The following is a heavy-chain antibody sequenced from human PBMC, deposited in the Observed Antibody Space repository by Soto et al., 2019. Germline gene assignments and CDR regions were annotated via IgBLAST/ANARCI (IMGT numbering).Heavy chain of an antibody. J-gene: IGHJ3*01. CDR3: ASQMGDCGYAPATFNL. CDR2: IYYSGST. Sequence: QLQLQESGPGLVKPSETLSLTFTVSGGSISSSDYYWGWVRQPPGKGLEWIGSIYYSGSTYSTPSLKSRVTISVDTSKSQCSRKLTSVTAADTAVYYGASQMGDCGYAPATFNLWCQGTMVTVSS. V-gene: IGHV4-39*01. CDR1: GGSISSSDYY. D-gene: IGHD5-12*01.